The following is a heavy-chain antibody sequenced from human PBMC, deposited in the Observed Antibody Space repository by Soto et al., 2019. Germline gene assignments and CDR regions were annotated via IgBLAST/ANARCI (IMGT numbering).Heavy chain of an antibody. D-gene: IGHD3-16*01. CDR2: LDQSGGA. CDR1: GDSLSGQS. CDR3: ARGDSYGGASESLDG. J-gene: IGHJ6*02. Sequence: SATLSFTCAVVGDSLSGQSWNWMRQSPGKGLEWIGELDQSGGANYNPSLKSRAIISDDTSKNQCSLTLTSVNAADTAVYYCARGDSYGGASESLDGCAQGTPV. V-gene: IGHV4-34*01.